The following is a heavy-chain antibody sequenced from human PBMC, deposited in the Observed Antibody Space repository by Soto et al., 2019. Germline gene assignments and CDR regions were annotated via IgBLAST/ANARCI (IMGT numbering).Heavy chain of an antibody. V-gene: IGHV1-18*01. D-gene: IGHD3-3*01. CDR3: ARDRGTIVGVVINSDYGMDV. CDR2: ISAYNGNT. Sequence: QVQLVQSGAEVKKPGASVKVSCKASGYTFTSYGISWVRQAPGQGLEWMGWISAYNGNTNYAQKLQGRVTMTTDTSTSTAYMELRSLRSDDTAVYYCARDRGTIVGVVINSDYGMDVWGQGTTVTVSS. J-gene: IGHJ6*02. CDR1: GYTFTSYG.